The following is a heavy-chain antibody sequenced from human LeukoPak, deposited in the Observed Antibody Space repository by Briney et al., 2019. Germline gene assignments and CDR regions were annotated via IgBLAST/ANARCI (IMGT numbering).Heavy chain of an antibody. CDR2: INHSGST. V-gene: IGHV4-34*01. J-gene: IGHJ4*02. CDR1: GGSFSGYY. Sequence: SETLSLTCAVYGGSFSGYYWSWIRQPPGKGLEWIGEINHSGSTNYNPSLKSRVTISVDTCKNQFSLKLSSVTAAETAVYYCARGPGWLPGRWPFDYWGQGTLVTVSS. CDR3: ARGPGWLPGRWPFDY. D-gene: IGHD5-24*01.